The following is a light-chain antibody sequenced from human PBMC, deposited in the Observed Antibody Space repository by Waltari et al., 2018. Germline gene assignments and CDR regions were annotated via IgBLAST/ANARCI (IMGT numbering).Light chain of an antibody. CDR2: DVS. CDR3: SSYTSSNTWV. CDR1: SSDVGGYNY. J-gene: IGLJ3*02. V-gene: IGLV2-14*03. Sequence: QSALTQPASVSGSPGQSITISCTGTSSDVGGYNYVSWYQQHPGKAPKLMIYDVSNRPSGLSNRFSGSKSGNTASLTISGLRAEDEADYYCSSYTSSNTWVFGGGTKLTVL.